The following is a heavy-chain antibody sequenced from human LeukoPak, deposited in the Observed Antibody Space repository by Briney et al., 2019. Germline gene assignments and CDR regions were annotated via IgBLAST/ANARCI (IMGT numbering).Heavy chain of an antibody. Sequence: ASVKVSCKASGYTFTSFDISWVRQAPGQGLGWMGWISAYNGNTNYAQKFQGRVTLTTDTSTSTAYMELRSLRADDTAVYYCARDTEYSSYGMDVWGQGTTVTVSS. CDR2: ISAYNGNT. CDR3: ARDTEYSSYGMDV. D-gene: IGHD6-6*01. V-gene: IGHV1-18*01. CDR1: GYTFTSFD. J-gene: IGHJ6*02.